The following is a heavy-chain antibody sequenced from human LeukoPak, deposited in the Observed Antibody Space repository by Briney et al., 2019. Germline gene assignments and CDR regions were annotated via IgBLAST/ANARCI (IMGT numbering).Heavy chain of an antibody. CDR3: AREGGRQWLVSGALDS. D-gene: IGHD6-19*01. CDR1: DDSVSSSRYY. CDR2: IYHGSA. Sequence: SETLPLTCTVSDDSVSSSRYYWTWIRQPPGKGLEWIGYIYHGSATYNPSLESRVTLSMDTSKNQYSLKMTSETAADTAVYYCAREGGRQWLVSGALDSWGQGTLVTVSS. J-gene: IGHJ5*01. V-gene: IGHV4-61*01.